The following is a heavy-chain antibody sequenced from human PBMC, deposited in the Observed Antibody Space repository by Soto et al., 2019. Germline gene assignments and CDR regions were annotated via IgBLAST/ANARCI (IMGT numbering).Heavy chain of an antibody. CDR3: ARYADYFYYMDV. CDR2: ISAYNGNT. CDR1: GYTFTSYG. V-gene: IGHV1-18*01. J-gene: IGHJ6*03. Sequence: QVPLVQSGAEVKKPGASVKVSCKASGYTFTSYGISWVRQAPGQGLEWMGWISAYNGNTNYAQKLQGRVTMTTDTSRSAAYMELRSMRSDDTAVYYCARYADYFYYMDVWGKGTTVTVSS.